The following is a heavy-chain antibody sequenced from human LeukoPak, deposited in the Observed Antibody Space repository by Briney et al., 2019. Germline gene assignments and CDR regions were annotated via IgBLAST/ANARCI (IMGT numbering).Heavy chain of an antibody. V-gene: IGHV3-48*01. CDR2: ISSSSSTI. J-gene: IGHJ4*02. D-gene: IGHD5-12*01. CDR3: ARDARLVAFDN. Sequence: GGSLRLSCAASGFTFSSYSMNWVRQALGKGLEWVSYISSSSSTIYYADSVKGRFTISRDNAKNTLYLQMNSLRADDTAVYYCARDARLVAFDNWGQGTLVTVSS. CDR1: GFTFSSYS.